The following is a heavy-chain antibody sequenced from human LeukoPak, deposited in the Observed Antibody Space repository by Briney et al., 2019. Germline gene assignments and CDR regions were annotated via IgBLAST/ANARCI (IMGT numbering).Heavy chain of an antibody. CDR1: GFTFSSYA. D-gene: IGHD3-22*01. CDR3: AKVNYYDSSGAFDY. J-gene: IGHJ4*02. Sequence: GGSLRLSCAASGFTFSSYAMSWVRQAPGKGLEWVSAISGSGGSTYYADSVKGRFTISRDNSKNTLCLQMNSLRAEDTAVYYCAKVNYYDSSGAFDYWGQGTLVTVSS. CDR2: ISGSGGST. V-gene: IGHV3-23*01.